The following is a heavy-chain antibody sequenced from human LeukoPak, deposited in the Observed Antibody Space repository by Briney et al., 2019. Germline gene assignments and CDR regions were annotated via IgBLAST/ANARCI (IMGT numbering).Heavy chain of an antibody. CDR3: TRGERVVVAAYYYYDMDV. CDR2: ISAYNGNT. D-gene: IGHD2-15*01. V-gene: IGHV1-18*01. CDR1: GYTFTSYG. Sequence: ASEKVSCKASGYTFTSYGISWVRQAPGQGLEWMGWISAYNGNTNYAQKLQGRVTMTTDTSTSTAYMELRSLRSDDTAVYYCTRGERVVVAAYYYYDMDVWGQGTTVTVSS. J-gene: IGHJ6*02.